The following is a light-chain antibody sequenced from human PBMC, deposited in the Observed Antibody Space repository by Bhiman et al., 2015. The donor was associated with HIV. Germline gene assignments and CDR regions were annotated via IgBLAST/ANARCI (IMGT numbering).Light chain of an antibody. Sequence: QSALTQPASVSGSPGQSITISCTGTSSDVGTYNYVSWYQQHPGKAPKLMIFDVSKRPSGVSNRFSGSKSGSTASLTISGLQAADEAYYYCSSYISSSTDNYVFGTGTKVHRP. CDR1: SSDVGTYNY. CDR2: DVS. CDR3: SSYISSSTDNYV. V-gene: IGLV2-14*01. J-gene: IGLJ1*01.